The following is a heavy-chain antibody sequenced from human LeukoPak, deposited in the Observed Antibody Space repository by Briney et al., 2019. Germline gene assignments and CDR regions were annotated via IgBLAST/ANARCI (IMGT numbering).Heavy chain of an antibody. Sequence: GGSLRLSCAASGFTFSNYAMSWVRQAPGKGLEGVSAIVGSGASTYYADSVKGRFTISRDNSKNTLYLQMNSLRAEDTAVYYCARDIALLGSYYYDSSGFDYWGQGTLVTVSS. CDR1: GFTFSNYA. V-gene: IGHV3-23*01. J-gene: IGHJ4*02. CDR2: IVGSGAST. D-gene: IGHD3-22*01. CDR3: ARDIALLGSYYYDSSGFDY.